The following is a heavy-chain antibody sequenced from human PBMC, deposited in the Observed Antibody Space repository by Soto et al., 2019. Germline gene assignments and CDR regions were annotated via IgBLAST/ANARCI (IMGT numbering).Heavy chain of an antibody. V-gene: IGHV4-34*04. D-gene: IGHD1-26*01. CDR1: CASFSGFY. J-gene: IGHJ4*02. CDR3: ARGVSVTLAVQGGAPDKNYFDS. CDR2: IDHSGIT. Sequence: SETLSLTCAVSCASFSGFYWSWIRQSPGKGLEWIGEIDHSGITNHNTALKSRATMSVDTYKNQFSLKLRSVTAADTAVYYCARGVSVTLAVQGGAPDKNYFDSWSQGTLVTVSS.